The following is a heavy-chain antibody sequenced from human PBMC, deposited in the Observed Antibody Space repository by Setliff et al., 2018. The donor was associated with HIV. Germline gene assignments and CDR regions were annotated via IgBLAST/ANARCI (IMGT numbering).Heavy chain of an antibody. CDR2: VSYSGST. J-gene: IGHJ4*02. CDR3: ARRLGATVFYYFDY. D-gene: IGHD3-16*01. CDR1: DGSISSGSHF. V-gene: IGHV4-61*01. Sequence: SETLSLTCTVSDGSISSGSHFWSWIRQPPGKGLEWIGTVSYSGSTNYNPSLKSRVTISVDTSENQFSLKLSSVTAADTAVYYCARRLGATVFYYFDYWGQGTLVTVSS.